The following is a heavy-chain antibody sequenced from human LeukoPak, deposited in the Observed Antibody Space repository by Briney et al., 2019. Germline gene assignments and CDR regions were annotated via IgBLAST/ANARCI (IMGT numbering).Heavy chain of an antibody. D-gene: IGHD5/OR15-5a*01. Sequence: SETLSLTCTVSGGXISSYYCSWIRQPPGKGLEWIGYIYYSGSTNYNPSLKSRVTISVDTSKNQFSLKLSSVTAADTAVYYCARDPFGVYGPEYFDLWGRGTLVTVSS. CDR2: IYYSGST. V-gene: IGHV4-59*01. CDR3: ARDPFGVYGPEYFDL. CDR1: GGXISSYY. J-gene: IGHJ2*01.